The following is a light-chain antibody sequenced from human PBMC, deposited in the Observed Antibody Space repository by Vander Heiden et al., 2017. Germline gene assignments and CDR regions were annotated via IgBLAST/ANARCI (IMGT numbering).Light chain of an antibody. Sequence: DIQMTQSPSSLSASVGNRVTITCQASQDISNYLNWYQQKPGKAPKLLFYYASNLETGVPSRFSGSGSGTDFTFTISSLQPEDIATYYCQQYDNLPFTFGPGTKVDIK. CDR1: QDISNY. CDR3: QQYDNLPFT. CDR2: YAS. J-gene: IGKJ3*01. V-gene: IGKV1-33*01.